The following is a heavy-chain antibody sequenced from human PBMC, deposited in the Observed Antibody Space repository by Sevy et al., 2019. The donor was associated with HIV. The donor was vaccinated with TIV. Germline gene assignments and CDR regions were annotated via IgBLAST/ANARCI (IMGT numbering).Heavy chain of an antibody. CDR3: ARDHGYFDY. J-gene: IGHJ4*02. Sequence: GGSLRLSCAASGFTFSSYAMHWVRQAPGKGLEWVAVISYDGSNKYYADSVKGRFTISRDNSKNTLYLQMNSLTAEDTAVYYCARDHGYFDYWGQGTLVTVSS. CDR2: ISYDGSNK. V-gene: IGHV3-30-3*01. CDR1: GFTFSSYA.